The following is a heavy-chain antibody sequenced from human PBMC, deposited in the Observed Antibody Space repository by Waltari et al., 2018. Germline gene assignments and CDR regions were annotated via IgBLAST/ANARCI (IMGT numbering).Heavy chain of an antibody. Sequence: EVQLVESGGGLIQPGGSLRLSCAASVFIVSSNYMSWVRQAPGKGLECVSVSYSGVSTCYADSVKVRFTISGDNAKNTLDLQMNSLRAGDAAVYYCARDAPFSVGGGQGTLVTVSS. J-gene: IGHJ4*02. CDR3: ARDAPFSVG. D-gene: IGHD3-16*01. V-gene: IGHV3-53*01. CDR1: VFIVSSNY. CDR2: SYSGVST.